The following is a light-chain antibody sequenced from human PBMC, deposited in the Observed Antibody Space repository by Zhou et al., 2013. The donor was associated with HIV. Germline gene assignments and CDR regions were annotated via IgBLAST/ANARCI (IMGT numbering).Light chain of an antibody. CDR3: QQSYRIPPT. J-gene: IGKJ4*01. CDR2: QTS. CDR1: ETVGRS. V-gene: IGKV1-5*03. Sequence: DIQMTQSPSTLSASVGDRVTITCRANETVGRSLAWYQQKLGKAPKLLIFQTSSLDKGVPSRFSGSGSGTDFTLTISSLQPEDFATYYCQQSYRIPPTFGGGTKVEIK.